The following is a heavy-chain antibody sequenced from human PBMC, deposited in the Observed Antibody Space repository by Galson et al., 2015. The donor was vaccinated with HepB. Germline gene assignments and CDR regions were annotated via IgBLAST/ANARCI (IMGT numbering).Heavy chain of an antibody. CDR2: IIPIFGTA. CDR3: ARVIGARSPKTVRLYYYYMDV. Sequence: SVKVSCKASGYTFTSYGISWVRQAPGQGLEWMGGIIPIFGTANYAQKFQGRVTITADESTSTAYMELSSLRSEDTAVYYCARVIGARSPKTVRLYYYYMDVWGKGTTVTVSS. J-gene: IGHJ6*03. CDR1: GYTFTSYG. V-gene: IGHV1-69*13. D-gene: IGHD3-16*02.